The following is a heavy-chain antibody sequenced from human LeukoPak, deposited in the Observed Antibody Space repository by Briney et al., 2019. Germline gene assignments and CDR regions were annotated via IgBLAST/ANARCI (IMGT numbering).Heavy chain of an antibody. CDR2: IIPIFGTA. D-gene: IGHD4-17*01. CDR1: GGTFSSYA. Sequence: SVKVSCKVSGGTFSSYAISWVRQAPGQGLEWMGGIIPIFGTANYAQKFQGRVTITADESTSTAYMELSSLRSEDTAVYYCARGYGDYPNWFDPWGQGTLVTVSS. V-gene: IGHV1-69*13. J-gene: IGHJ5*02. CDR3: ARGYGDYPNWFDP.